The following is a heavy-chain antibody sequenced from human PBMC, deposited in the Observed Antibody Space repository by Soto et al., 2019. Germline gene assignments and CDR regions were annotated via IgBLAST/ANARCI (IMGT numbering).Heavy chain of an antibody. J-gene: IGHJ4*02. CDR3: ARGISISGWSDY. CDR2: ISYDGSNK. D-gene: IGHD6-19*01. Sequence: QVQLVESGGGVVQPGRSLRLSCAASGFTFSSYAMHWVHQAPGKGLEWVAVISYDGSNKYYADSVKGRFTISRDNSKNTLYLQMNSLRAEDTAVYYCARGISISGWSDYWCQGTLVTVSS. CDR1: GFTFSSYA. V-gene: IGHV3-30-3*01.